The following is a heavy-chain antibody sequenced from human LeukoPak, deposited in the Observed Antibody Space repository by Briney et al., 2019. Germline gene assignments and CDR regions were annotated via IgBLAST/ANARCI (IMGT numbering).Heavy chain of an antibody. J-gene: IGHJ3*02. Sequence: PGGSLRLSCAASGFTFSSYAMSWVRQAPGKGLEWVSAISGSGGSTYYADSVKGRFTISRDNSKNTLYLQMNSLRAEDTAVYYCARDSKYYASSAYYDAFDIWGQGTMVTVSS. V-gene: IGHV3-23*01. CDR2: ISGSGGST. CDR3: ARDSKYYASSAYYDAFDI. D-gene: IGHD3-22*01. CDR1: GFTFSSYA.